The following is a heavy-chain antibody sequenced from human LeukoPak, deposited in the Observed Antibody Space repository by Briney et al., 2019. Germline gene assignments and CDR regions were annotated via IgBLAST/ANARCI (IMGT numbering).Heavy chain of an antibody. J-gene: IGHJ4*02. Sequence: GGSLRLPCAASGFTFSTYWMSWVRQAPGKGLEWVANIKEDGSERYHVDSVKGRFTISRDNAKNSLYLQMNSLRADDTAVYYCARDRGVVGNYDYWGQGTLVTVSS. CDR3: ARDRGVVGNYDY. CDR1: GFTFSTYW. CDR2: IKEDGSER. V-gene: IGHV3-7*05. D-gene: IGHD1-26*01.